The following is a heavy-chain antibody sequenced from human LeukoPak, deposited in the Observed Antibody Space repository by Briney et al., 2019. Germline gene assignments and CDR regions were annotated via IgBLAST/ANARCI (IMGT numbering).Heavy chain of an antibody. CDR1: GFTLCDYA. CDR3: TRVGIAVAATGYYYMDV. V-gene: IGHV3-49*04. J-gene: IGHJ6*03. D-gene: IGHD6-19*01. Sequence: PGGSLRLSCTASGFTLCDYAMSWVRQAPGKGREGVGFIRSKAYGGTTEYAASVKGRFTISRDDSKSIAYLQMNSLKTEDTAVYYCTRVGIAVAATGYYYMDVWGKGTTVTVSS. CDR2: IRSKAYGGTT.